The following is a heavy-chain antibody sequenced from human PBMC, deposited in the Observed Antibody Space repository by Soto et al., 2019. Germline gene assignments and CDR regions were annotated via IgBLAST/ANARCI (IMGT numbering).Heavy chain of an antibody. J-gene: IGHJ4*02. V-gene: IGHV4-31*03. Sequence: TSETLSLTCTVSGGSISSGGYFWSWIRQPPGKGLEWIGNIFYSGTTYYNPSLKSRGTISVDTSKNQFSLKLRYVTAADTAVYFCARGVLYWGQGTLVTVX. CDR2: IFYSGTT. CDR1: GGSISSGGYF. D-gene: IGHD1-1*01. CDR3: ARGVLY.